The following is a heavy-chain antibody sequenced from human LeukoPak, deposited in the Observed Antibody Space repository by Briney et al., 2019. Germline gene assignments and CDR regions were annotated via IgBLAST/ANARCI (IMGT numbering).Heavy chain of an antibody. CDR1: GDSVSNYY. V-gene: IGHV4-4*07. CDR2: IYNVGST. Sequence: SETPSLTCTVSGDSVSNYYWSWVRQPAGKGLEWIGRIYNVGSTSYSPSLKSRVTMSLDTSKNQFSLKLTSVTAADTAVYYCARDGALDYRNLVTDALDIWGPGTMVTVSS. J-gene: IGHJ3*02. CDR3: ARDGALDYRNLVTDALDI. D-gene: IGHD4-11*01.